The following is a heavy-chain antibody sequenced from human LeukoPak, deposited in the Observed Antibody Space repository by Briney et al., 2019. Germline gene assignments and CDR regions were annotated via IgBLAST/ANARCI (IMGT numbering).Heavy chain of an antibody. D-gene: IGHD4-17*01. J-gene: IGHJ5*02. CDR2: ISSSSSYT. CDR3: ARAQLHDYGVFDP. V-gene: IGHV3-11*05. CDR1: GLTFSDYY. Sequence: RGSLRLSCAASGLTFSDYYMSWIRPAPGKGLEWVSYISSSSSYTNYADSVKGRCTISRDNAKNSLYLQMNSLRAEDTAVYYCARAQLHDYGVFDPWGQGTLVTVSS.